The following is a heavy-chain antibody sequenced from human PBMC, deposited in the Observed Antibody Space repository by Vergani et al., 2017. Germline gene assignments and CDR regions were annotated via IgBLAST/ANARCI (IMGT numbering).Heavy chain of an antibody. CDR2: INTNTGNR. Sequence: QVQLVQSAAEVKKPGSSVKVSCKASGGTFSRYAIRWVRQAPGQGLEWMGWINTNTGNRTYAQGFTGRFVFSLDTSVSTAYLQSSSLMAEDTAVYYCARLQTNWIDPWGQGTLVTVSS. CDR3: ARLQTNWIDP. J-gene: IGHJ5*02. V-gene: IGHV7-4-1*02. D-gene: IGHD1-1*01. CDR1: GGTFSRYA.